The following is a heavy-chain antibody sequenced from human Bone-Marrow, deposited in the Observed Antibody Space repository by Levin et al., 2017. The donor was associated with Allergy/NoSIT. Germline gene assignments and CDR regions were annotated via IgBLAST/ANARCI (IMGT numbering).Heavy chain of an antibody. CDR1: GFTFSSYA. CDR3: ARERSGSYVSSFDY. V-gene: IGHV3-30*04. CDR2: ISYDGSNK. Sequence: SGGSLRLSCAASGFTFSSYAMHWVRQAPGKGLEWVAVISYDGSNKYYADSVKGRFTISRDNSKNTLYLQMNSLRAEDTAVYYCARERSGSYVSSFDYWGQGTLVTVSS. D-gene: IGHD1-26*01. J-gene: IGHJ4*02.